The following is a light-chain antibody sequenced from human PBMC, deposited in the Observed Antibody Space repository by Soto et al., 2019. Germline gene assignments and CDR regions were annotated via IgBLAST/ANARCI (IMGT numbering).Light chain of an antibody. Sequence: QAVLTQEPSLTVSPGGTVTLTCASSTGAVTSGHYPYWFQQKPGQAPRTLIYDTSNKHSWTPARFSGSLLGGKPALTLSGAQPEDEAEYFCLLSYGGARRVFGGGTKLTVL. V-gene: IGLV7-46*01. CDR2: DTS. CDR3: LLSYGGARRV. CDR1: TGAVTSGHY. J-gene: IGLJ2*01.